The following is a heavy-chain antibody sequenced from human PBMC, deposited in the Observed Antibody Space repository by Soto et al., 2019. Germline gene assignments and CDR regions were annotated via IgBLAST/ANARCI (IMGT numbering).Heavy chain of an antibody. J-gene: IGHJ4*02. CDR2: IYYSENT. CDR1: GGSISSSINH. Sequence: SETLSLTCTVSGGSISSSINHWGWIRQPPGKGLEWIGNIYYSENTYYNPSLKSRVTISVDTSKNQFSLRLTSVTAADTAVYYCATHPPYGPLDHGAQGTLVTVSS. D-gene: IGHD4-17*01. V-gene: IGHV4-39*01. CDR3: ATHPPYGPLDH.